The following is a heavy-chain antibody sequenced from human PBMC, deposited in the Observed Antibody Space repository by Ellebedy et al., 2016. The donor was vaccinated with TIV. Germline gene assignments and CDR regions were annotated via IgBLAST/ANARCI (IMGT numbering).Heavy chain of an antibody. Sequence: AASVKVSCKASGYTFTSYGISWVRQAPGQGLEWMGWINPYNGNTNYVQKLQDRVTMTTDTSTSTAYMELRSLRSADAAVYYCSRDGPWGYHWFDPWGQGTLVTVSS. D-gene: IGHD3-16*02. CDR2: INPYNGNT. CDR3: SRDGPWGYHWFDP. CDR1: GYTFTSYG. J-gene: IGHJ5*02. V-gene: IGHV1-18*01.